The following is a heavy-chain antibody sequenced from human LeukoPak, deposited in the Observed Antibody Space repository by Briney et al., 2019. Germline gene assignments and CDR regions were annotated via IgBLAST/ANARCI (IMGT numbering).Heavy chain of an antibody. Sequence: PGESLKISCKGSGYSFTSYWIGWVRQMPGKGLEWMGIIYPGDSDTRYSPSFQGQVTISADKSISTAYLQWSSLKASDTAIYYCARAYYYGSGSSSLYYYYMDVWGKGTTVTISS. V-gene: IGHV5-51*01. J-gene: IGHJ6*03. CDR2: IYPGDSDT. CDR1: GYSFTSYW. CDR3: ARAYYYGSGSSSLYYYYMDV. D-gene: IGHD3-10*01.